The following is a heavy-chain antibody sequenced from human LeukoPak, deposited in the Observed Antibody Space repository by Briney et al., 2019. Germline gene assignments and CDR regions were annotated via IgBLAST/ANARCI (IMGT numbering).Heavy chain of an antibody. Sequence: PGGSLRLSCAASGLTFSSYEMNWVRQAPGKGLEWVAFIRYDGSNKYYADSVKGRFTISRDNSKNTLYLQMNSLRAEDTAVYYCAKSEDTAMVIGAFDIWGQGTMVTVSS. CDR1: GLTFSSYE. V-gene: IGHV3-30*02. D-gene: IGHD5-18*01. J-gene: IGHJ3*02. CDR3: AKSEDTAMVIGAFDI. CDR2: IRYDGSNK.